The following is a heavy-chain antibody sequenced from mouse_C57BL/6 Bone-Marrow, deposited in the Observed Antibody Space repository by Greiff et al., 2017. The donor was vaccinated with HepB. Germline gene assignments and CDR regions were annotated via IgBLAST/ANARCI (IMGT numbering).Heavy chain of an antibody. CDR3: AREGYDGGPFAY. Sequence: QVQLQQSGPGLVQPSQSLSITCTVSGFSLTSYGVHWVRQSPGKGLEWLGVIWSGGSTDYNAAFISRLSISKDNSKSQVFFKMNSLQADDTAIYYCAREGYDGGPFAYWGQGTLVTVSA. D-gene: IGHD2-2*01. V-gene: IGHV2-2*01. J-gene: IGHJ3*01. CDR1: GFSLTSYG. CDR2: IWSGGST.